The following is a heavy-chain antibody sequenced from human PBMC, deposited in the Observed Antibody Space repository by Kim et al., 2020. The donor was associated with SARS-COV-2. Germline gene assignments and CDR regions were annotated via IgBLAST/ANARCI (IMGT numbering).Heavy chain of an antibody. D-gene: IGHD6-13*01. CDR3: ARVSSGSSSWYWFDA. V-gene: IGHV3-11*05. Sequence: GGSLRLSCAASGFTFSDYYMTWIRQAPGKGLEWLSYISSSGSYIVYAESVKGRFSISRDNAKKSLYLQMNSLRAEDTAEYYCARVSSGSSSWYWFDAWGQGTLVTVSS. J-gene: IGHJ5*02. CDR1: GFTFSDYY. CDR2: ISSSGSYI.